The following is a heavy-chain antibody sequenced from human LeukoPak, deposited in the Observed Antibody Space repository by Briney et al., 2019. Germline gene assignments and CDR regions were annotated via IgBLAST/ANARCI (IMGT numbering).Heavy chain of an antibody. Sequence: PSETLSLTCTVSGGSISSSNYWGWVRQPPGKGLEWIGSIYYSGSTYYNPSLKSRVTISVDTSKNQISLKLSSVTAADTAVYYCARVHYYDSSGYYYSLDYWGQGTLVTVSS. CDR1: GGSISSSNY. V-gene: IGHV4-39*07. J-gene: IGHJ4*02. CDR3: ARVHYYDSSGYYYSLDY. CDR2: IYYSGST. D-gene: IGHD3-22*01.